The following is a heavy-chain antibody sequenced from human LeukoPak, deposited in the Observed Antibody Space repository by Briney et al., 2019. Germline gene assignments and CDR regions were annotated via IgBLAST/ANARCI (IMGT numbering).Heavy chain of an antibody. D-gene: IGHD3-9*01. CDR3: ARYVDPYDISPHAFDI. Sequence: SETLSLTCTVSGGSINSNTYFWNWIRQPAGKRLEWIGRVYASGRTDYNPSLRSRLPMSINTSSNQISLTLSSVTAADTAVYYCARYVDPYDISPHAFDIWGQGTAVTVSS. J-gene: IGHJ3*02. CDR1: GGSINSNTYF. V-gene: IGHV4-61*02. CDR2: VYASGRT.